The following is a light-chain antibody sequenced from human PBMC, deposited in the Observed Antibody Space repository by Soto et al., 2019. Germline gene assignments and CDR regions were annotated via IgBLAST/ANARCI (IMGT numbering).Light chain of an antibody. CDR2: DAS. V-gene: IGKV1-5*01. Sequence: DIQMTQSPSPLSAFVGDRVTITFRASQSISSWLAWYQQKPGKAPKLLIYDASSLESGVPSRFGGSGSGTEFTLTISSLQPDDFATYYCQQYNSYSFTFGPGTKVDIK. CDR1: QSISSW. J-gene: IGKJ3*01. CDR3: QQYNSYSFT.